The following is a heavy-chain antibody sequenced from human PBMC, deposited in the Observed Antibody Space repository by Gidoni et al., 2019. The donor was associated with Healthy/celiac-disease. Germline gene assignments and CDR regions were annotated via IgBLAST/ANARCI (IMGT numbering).Heavy chain of an antibody. CDR2: IYYSGST. CDR1: GGSIRSSSYY. J-gene: IGHJ4*02. D-gene: IGHD3-10*01. CDR3: ASEYGSGGGDY. V-gene: IGHV4-39*07. Sequence: QLQLQESGPGLVKPSETLSLTCTVSGGSIRSSSYYWGWIRQPPGKGLEWIGSIYYSGSTYYNPSLKSRVTISVDTSKNQFSLKLSSVTAADTAVYYCASEYGSGGGDYWGQGTLVTVSS.